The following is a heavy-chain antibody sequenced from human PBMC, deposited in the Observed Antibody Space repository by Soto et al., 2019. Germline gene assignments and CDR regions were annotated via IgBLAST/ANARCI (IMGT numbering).Heavy chain of an antibody. CDR3: ARSPLLVYYESIAGTFNI. D-gene: IGHD3-22*01. CDR2: IYYSGST. J-gene: IGHJ3*02. V-gene: IGHV4-61*01. CDR1: GGSVSSGSYY. Sequence: SETLSLTCTVSGGSVSSGSYYWSWIRQPPGKGLEWIGYIYYSGSTNYNPSLKSRVTISVDTSKNRFSLGLSSVTATDTAVYYCARSPLLVYYESIAGTFNIWGQGTMVTVSS.